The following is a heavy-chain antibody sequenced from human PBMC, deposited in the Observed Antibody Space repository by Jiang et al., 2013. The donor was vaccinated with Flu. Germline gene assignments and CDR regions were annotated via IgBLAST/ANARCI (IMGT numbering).Heavy chain of an antibody. CDR3: ARSAVLNNWLDP. V-gene: IGHV1-3*01. CDR2: INAGNGDT. CDR1: GYTFSSYA. J-gene: IGHJ5*02. D-gene: IGHD2-8*01. Sequence: SGAEVKKPGASVKVSCKASGYTFSSYAIHWVRQAPGQSLEWMGWINAGNGDTKYSQMFQGRVTITRDTSASTAYMEVSSLRSEDTAVYYCARSAVLNNWLDPWGQGTLVIVSS.